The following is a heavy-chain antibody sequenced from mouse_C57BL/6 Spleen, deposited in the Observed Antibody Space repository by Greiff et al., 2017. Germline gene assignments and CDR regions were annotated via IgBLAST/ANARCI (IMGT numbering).Heavy chain of an antibody. V-gene: IGHV1-62-2*01. CDR2: FYPGSGSL. CDR3: ARHEGYYAMDY. Sequence: VPVVESGAELVKPGASVKLSCKASGYTFTEYTIHWVKQRSGQGLEWIGWFYPGSGSLKSTEKFKDKATLSADKASSSVYMELSRLTSEDSAVYVFARHEGYYAMDYWGQGTSVTVSS. J-gene: IGHJ4*01. CDR1: GYTFTEYT.